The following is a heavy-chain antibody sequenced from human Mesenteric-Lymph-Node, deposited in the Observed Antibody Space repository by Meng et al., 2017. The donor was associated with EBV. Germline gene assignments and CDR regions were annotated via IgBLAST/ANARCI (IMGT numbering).Heavy chain of an antibody. CDR1: GYTFTSYA. D-gene: IGHD6-19*01. CDR3: ARGASTSWPVDY. V-gene: IGHV1-3*01. J-gene: IGHJ4*01. CDR2: INAGNGNT. Sequence: QVQLGQSGGEVKKPGASVKVSCKASGYTFTSYAMHWLRQAPGQRLEWMGWINAGNGNTKYSEKFQGRVTITRDTFASTAYMELSSLRSEDTAVYYCARGASTSWPVDYWGHGTLVTVSS.